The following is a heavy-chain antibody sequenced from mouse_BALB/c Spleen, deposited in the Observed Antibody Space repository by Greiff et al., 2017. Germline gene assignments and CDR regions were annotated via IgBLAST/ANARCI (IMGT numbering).Heavy chain of an antibody. Sequence: VQLVESRPELVKPGASVKISCKASGYAFSSSWMNWVKQRPGQGLECIGRIYPGDGDTNYNGKFKGKATLTADKSSSTAYMQLSSLTSVDSAVYFCASPGYWGQGTTLTVSS. CDR3: ASPGY. V-gene: IGHV1-82*01. CDR1: GYAFSSSW. CDR2: IYPGDGDT. J-gene: IGHJ2*01.